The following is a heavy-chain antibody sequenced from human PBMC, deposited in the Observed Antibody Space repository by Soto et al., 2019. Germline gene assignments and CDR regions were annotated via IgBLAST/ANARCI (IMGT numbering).Heavy chain of an antibody. J-gene: IGHJ4*02. CDR1: GFTFRTYA. D-gene: IGHD4-17*01. Sequence: GGSLRLSCAASGFTFRTYAMIWVRQAPGKGLEWVSVITGSGGSTYYADSVKGRFTISRDTSKNTLFLQMNSLRAEDTAVYYCAKDRYGDYGGIDYWGQGTMVTVSS. CDR2: ITGSGGST. V-gene: IGHV3-23*01. CDR3: AKDRYGDYGGIDY.